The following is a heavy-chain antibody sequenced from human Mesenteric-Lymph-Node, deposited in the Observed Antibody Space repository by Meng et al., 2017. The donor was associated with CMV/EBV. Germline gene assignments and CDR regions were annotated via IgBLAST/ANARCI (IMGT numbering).Heavy chain of an antibody. CDR3: VYRRPAGGLSDP. CDR1: GFSSSTTGVG. V-gene: IGHV2-5*02. J-gene: IGHJ5*02. Sequence: VSGFSSSTTGVGVGWIRQPPGKALECLALIYWDDDKRYSPSLRNRLTITKDTSRNQVVLTMTNMEPVDTATYYCVYRRPAGGLSDPWGQGTLVTVSS. CDR2: IYWDDDK. D-gene: IGHD4-23*01.